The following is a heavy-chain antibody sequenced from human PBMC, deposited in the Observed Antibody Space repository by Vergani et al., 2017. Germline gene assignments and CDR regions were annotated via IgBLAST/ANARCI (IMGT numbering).Heavy chain of an antibody. CDR3: AKGPTGYSSGWYVGALDY. J-gene: IGHJ4*02. V-gene: IGHV3-30*18. Sequence: QVQLVESGGGLVKPGGSLRLSCAASGFTFSDYYMSWIRQAPGKGLEWVAVISYDGSNKYYADSVKGRFTISRDNSKNTLHLQMNSLRAEDTAVYYCAKGPTGYSSGWYVGALDYWGQGTLVTVSS. D-gene: IGHD6-19*01. CDR1: GFTFSDYY. CDR2: ISYDGSNK.